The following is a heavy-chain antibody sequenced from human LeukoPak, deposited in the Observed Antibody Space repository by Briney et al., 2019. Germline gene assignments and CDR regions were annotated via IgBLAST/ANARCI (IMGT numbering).Heavy chain of an antibody. D-gene: IGHD3-3*01. CDR3: ARDLYYDFWSGYNIGYFDY. CDR2: ISSSNSTI. CDR1: GFTFSSYS. J-gene: IGHJ4*02. V-gene: IGHV3-48*01. Sequence: GGSLRLSCAASGFTFSSYSMNWVRQAPGKGLEWVSYISSSNSTIYYADSVKGRFTISRDNAENSLYLQMNSLRAEDTAVYYCARDLYYDFWSGYNIGYFDYWGQGTLVTVSS.